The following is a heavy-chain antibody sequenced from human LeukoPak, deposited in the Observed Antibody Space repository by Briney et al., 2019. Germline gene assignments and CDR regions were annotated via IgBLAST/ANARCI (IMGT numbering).Heavy chain of an antibody. V-gene: IGHV1-2*06. D-gene: IGHD6-19*01. J-gene: IGHJ5*01. Sequence: ASVKVSCKASGYTFTGYYMHWVRQAPGQELEWMGRINPNSGGTNYAQRFQGRVTMTRDTAISTAYMEVSRLRSDDTAVYYCARDAVGYSSGWLAFWGQGTPVTVSS. CDR3: ARDAVGYSSGWLAF. CDR1: GYTFTGYY. CDR2: INPNSGGT.